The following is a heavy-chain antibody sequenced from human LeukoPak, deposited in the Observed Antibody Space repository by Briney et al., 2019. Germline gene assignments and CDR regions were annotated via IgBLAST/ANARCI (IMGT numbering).Heavy chain of an antibody. D-gene: IGHD6-19*01. V-gene: IGHV1-2*02. J-gene: IGHJ4*02. Sequence: ASVRVSCKASGYTFTGYYMHWVRQAPGQGLEWMGWINPNSGGTNYAQKFQGRVTMTRDTSISTAYMELSRLRSDDTAVYYCARVWGAVAGTDYFDYGGQGTLVTVSS. CDR2: INPNSGGT. CDR1: GYTFTGYY. CDR3: ARVWGAVAGTDYFDY.